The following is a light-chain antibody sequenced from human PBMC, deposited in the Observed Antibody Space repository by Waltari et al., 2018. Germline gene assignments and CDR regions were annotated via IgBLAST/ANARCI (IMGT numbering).Light chain of an antibody. CDR3: QQYYDVPYT. Sequence: EIVLTQTPLSSPVTLGQPASIPCRSSQSLVYSDGNTYLSWLQQRPGQPPKVLFYWASTRESGVPDRFSGSGSGTDFTLTINSLQAEDVAFYYCQQYYDVPYTFGRGTRLEIK. CDR1: QSLVYSDGNTY. J-gene: IGKJ2*01. V-gene: IGKV2-24*01. CDR2: WAS.